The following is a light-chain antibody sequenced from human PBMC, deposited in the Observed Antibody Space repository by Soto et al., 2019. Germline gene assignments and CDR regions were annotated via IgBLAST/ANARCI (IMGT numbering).Light chain of an antibody. J-gene: IGKJ1*01. CDR3: QQYGSSGT. CDR1: QTISSAY. Sequence: EIVSYQSPCTLSLTPGKRATLSCRASQTISSAYLAWYQQRPGQAPRLLIYVASTRATGIPDRFSGRGSGTDFTLTISRLEPEDFAVYYCQQYGSSGTFAQGTNVDIK. V-gene: IGKV3-20*01. CDR2: VAS.